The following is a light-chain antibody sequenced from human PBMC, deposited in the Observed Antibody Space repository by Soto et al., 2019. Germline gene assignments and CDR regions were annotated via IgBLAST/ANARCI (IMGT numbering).Light chain of an antibody. Sequence: EIVLTQSPATLSLSPGERATLSCRASQSVSSYLAWYQQKPGQAPRLLIYDASNRATGIPARFSGSGSGTDLTLTISSLEPEDFAIYYCQKRSNWLRTFGQGTKVEIK. J-gene: IGKJ1*01. V-gene: IGKV3-11*01. CDR2: DAS. CDR1: QSVSSY. CDR3: QKRSNWLRT.